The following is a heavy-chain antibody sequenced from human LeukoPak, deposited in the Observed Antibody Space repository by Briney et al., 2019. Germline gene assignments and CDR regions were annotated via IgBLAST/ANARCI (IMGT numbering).Heavy chain of an antibody. CDR1: GFTFSSYS. D-gene: IGHD4-23*01. CDR2: ISSSSSYI. V-gene: IGHV3-21*01. Sequence: GGSLRLSCAASGFTFSSYSINWVRQAPGKGLEWVSFISSSSSYIYYADSVKGRFTISRDNAKNSLYLQMNSLRAEDTAVYYCAREGGGYLDYWGQGTLVTVSS. CDR3: AREGGGYLDY. J-gene: IGHJ4*02.